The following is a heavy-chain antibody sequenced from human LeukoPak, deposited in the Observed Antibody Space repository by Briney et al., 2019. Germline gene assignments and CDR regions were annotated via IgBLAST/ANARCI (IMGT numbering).Heavy chain of an antibody. V-gene: IGHV3-15*01. CDR1: GFTFSNAW. CDR3: RGYDILTGYRPPTLMDV. D-gene: IGHD3-9*01. Sequence: GGPLRLSWAASGFTFSNAWMTWVRQAPGKGLEGVGRIKGKTDGGTTDYAAPVKGRFTISRDNSKNTLYLQMNSLRAEDTAVYYCRGYDILTGYRPPTLMDVWGKGTTVTVSS. J-gene: IGHJ6*03. CDR2: IKGKTDGGTT.